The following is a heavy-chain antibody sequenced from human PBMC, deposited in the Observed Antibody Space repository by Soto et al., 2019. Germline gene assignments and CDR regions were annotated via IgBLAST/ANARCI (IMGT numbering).Heavy chain of an antibody. D-gene: IGHD6-19*01. Sequence: EVQLLESGGGLVQPGGSLRLSCAASGFTFSSYAMSWVRQAPGKGLEWVSAISGSGGSTYYADSVKGRFTISRDNYKNTLYLKMNSLRAEDTAVYYCANTAGRRVGRGWIDYWGQGTLVTVSS. V-gene: IGHV3-23*01. CDR3: ANTAGRRVGRGWIDY. CDR2: ISGSGGST. J-gene: IGHJ4*02. CDR1: GFTFSSYA.